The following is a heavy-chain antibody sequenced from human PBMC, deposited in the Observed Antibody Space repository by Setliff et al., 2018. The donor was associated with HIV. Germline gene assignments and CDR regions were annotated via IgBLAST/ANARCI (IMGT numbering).Heavy chain of an antibody. D-gene: IGHD3-9*01. Sequence: SETLSLTCTVSGGSITAPYNYWSWIRQPPGKGLEWVGYVSYSGATYYNPSLKTRAAISVDTAKNQFSLRLNSVTAADTAVYYCARGRYFDWLSSISYYYDMDVWGQGTTVTVSS. CDR2: VSYSGAT. CDR1: GGSITAPYNY. V-gene: IGHV4-30-4*01. CDR3: ARGRYFDWLSSISYYYDMDV. J-gene: IGHJ6*02.